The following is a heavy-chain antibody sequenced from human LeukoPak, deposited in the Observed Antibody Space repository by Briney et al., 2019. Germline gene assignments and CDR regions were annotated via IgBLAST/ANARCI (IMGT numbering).Heavy chain of an antibody. CDR2: INPYNGNT. CDR3: ARELGSFWGVQSSPWQGGFDY. V-gene: IGHV1-18*01. D-gene: IGHD3-16*01. Sequence: ASVKVSCKASGYTFIRYGISWVRQAPGQELEWMGWINPYNGNTKYLQKLQGRVTMTTDTSTSTAYMELRSLTSDDTAVYYCARELGSFWGVQSSPWQGGFDYWGQGTLVAVSS. CDR1: GYTFIRYG. J-gene: IGHJ4*02.